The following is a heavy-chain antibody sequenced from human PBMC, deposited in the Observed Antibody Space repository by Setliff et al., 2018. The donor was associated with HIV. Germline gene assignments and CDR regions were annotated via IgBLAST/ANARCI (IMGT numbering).Heavy chain of an antibody. Sequence: PSETLSLTCIVSGGSIRSYYWSWIRQPPGKGLEWIGYIYYSGSTNYNASLKSRVAMSVDTSKKQFSLKLASVTAADTAVYYCARAEMATIVAFDIWGQGTMVTVSS. D-gene: IGHD5-12*01. V-gene: IGHV4-59*01. CDR2: IYYSGST. CDR1: GGSIRSYY. CDR3: ARAEMATIVAFDI. J-gene: IGHJ3*02.